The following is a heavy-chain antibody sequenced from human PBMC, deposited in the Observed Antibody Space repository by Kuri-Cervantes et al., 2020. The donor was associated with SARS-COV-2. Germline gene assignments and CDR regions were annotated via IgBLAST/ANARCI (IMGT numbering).Heavy chain of an antibody. J-gene: IGHJ4*02. V-gene: IGHV3-23*01. Sequence: GGSLRLSCAASGFTFSSYAMACVRQATGKGLEWVSTISGSGGSTYYADSVKGRFTISRDNSKNTLYLQMNSLRAEDTAVYFCSKTDVGWGANFDYWGQGTLVTAPQ. D-gene: IGHD1-26*01. CDR1: GFTFSSYA. CDR2: ISGSGGST. CDR3: SKTDVGWGANFDY.